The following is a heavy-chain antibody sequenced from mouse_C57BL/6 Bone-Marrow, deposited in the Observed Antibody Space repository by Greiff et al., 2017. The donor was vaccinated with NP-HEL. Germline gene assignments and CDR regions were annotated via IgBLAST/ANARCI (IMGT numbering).Heavy chain of an antibody. Sequence: EVQLVESGGGLVQPGGSLKLSCAASGFTFSDYGMAWVRQAPRKGPEWVAFISNLAYSIYYADTVTGRFTISRENAKNTLYLEMSSLRSEDTAMYYCARRDYGSGYFDVWGTGTTVTVSS. CDR1: GFTFSDYG. CDR3: ARRDYGSGYFDV. D-gene: IGHD1-1*01. V-gene: IGHV5-15*04. J-gene: IGHJ1*03. CDR2: ISNLAYSI.